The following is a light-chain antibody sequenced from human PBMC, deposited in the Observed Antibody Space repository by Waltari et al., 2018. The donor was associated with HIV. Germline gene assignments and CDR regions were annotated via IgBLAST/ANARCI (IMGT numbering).Light chain of an antibody. CDR1: NNVGTPG. CDR3: STWDSSLSAHV. J-gene: IGLJ3*02. V-gene: IGLV10-54*01. CDR2: SND. Sequence: QAGLTQPPSVSKDLRQTATPTCTGNNNVGTPGAAWLQQHQGHPPKLLFFSNDNRPSGISERFSVSRSGNTASLTITGLQPEDEADYYCSTWDSSLSAHVFGGGTKLTVL.